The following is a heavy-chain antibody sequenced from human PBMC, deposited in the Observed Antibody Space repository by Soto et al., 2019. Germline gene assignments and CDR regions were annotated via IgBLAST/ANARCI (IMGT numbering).Heavy chain of an antibody. D-gene: IGHD2-15*01. CDR1: GGSISSYY. J-gene: IGHJ4*02. CDR2: IYYSGST. CDR3: ARRYGGNFDY. V-gene: IGHV4-59*01. Sequence: QVQLQESGPGLVKPSETLSLTCTVSGGSISSYYWSWIRQPPGKGLEWIGYIYYSGSTNYNPSLTXRVTISVDTSKNQFSLKLSSVTAADTAVYYCARRYGGNFDYWGQGTLVTVSS.